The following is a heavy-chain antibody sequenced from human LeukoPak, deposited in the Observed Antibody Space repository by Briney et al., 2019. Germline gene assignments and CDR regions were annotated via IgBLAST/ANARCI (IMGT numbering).Heavy chain of an antibody. D-gene: IGHD2-15*01. CDR1: GFTFSSYA. J-gene: IGHJ4*02. V-gene: IGHV3-23*01. CDR2: ISGSGGST. Sequence: GGSLRLSCAASGFTFSSYAMSWVRQAPGKGLEWVSAISGSGGSTYYADSVKGRFTISRDNSKNTLYLQMNSLRAEGTAVYYCAKRRYGYCSGGSCCDSFDYWGQGTLVTVSS. CDR3: AKRRYGYCSGGSCCDSFDY.